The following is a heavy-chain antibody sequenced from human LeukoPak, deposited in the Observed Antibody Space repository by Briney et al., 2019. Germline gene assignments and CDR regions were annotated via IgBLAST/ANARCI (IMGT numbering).Heavy chain of an antibody. CDR3: ARVSTIFGVSGGFDY. D-gene: IGHD3-3*01. Sequence: PGGSLRLSCAASGFIFDDYGMSWVRQAPGKGLEWVSGINWNGGSTGYADSVKGRFTISRDNAKNSLYLQMNSLRAEDTALYYCARVSTIFGVSGGFDYWGQGTLVTVSS. J-gene: IGHJ4*02. V-gene: IGHV3-20*04. CDR1: GFIFDDYG. CDR2: INWNGGST.